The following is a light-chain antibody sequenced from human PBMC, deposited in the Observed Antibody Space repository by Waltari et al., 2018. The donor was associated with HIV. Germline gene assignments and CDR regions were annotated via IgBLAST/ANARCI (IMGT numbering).Light chain of an antibody. CDR2: DAS. V-gene: IGKV1-33*01. CDR3: QQYDNLPYT. J-gene: IGKJ2*01. Sequence: DIQMTQSPSSLSASVGDRVTIICQASQDISNYLNWYQQKPGKAPKLLIYDASNLETGVPSRFIVSCTGTDFTFTISSLQPEDMSTYYCQQYDNLPYTFGQGTKMEIK. CDR1: QDISNY.